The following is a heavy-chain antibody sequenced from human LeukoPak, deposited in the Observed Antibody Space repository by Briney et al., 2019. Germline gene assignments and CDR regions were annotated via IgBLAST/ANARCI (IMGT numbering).Heavy chain of an antibody. J-gene: IGHJ4*02. D-gene: IGHD3-9*01. V-gene: IGHV3-33*01. CDR3: ARDQATYYDILSVFDY. CDR2: IWYDGSNK. CDR1: GFTFSSYG. Sequence: GRSLRLSCAASGFTFSSYGMHWVRQAPGKGLEWVAVIWYDGSNKYYADSVKGRFTISRDNSKNTLYLQMNSLRAEDTAVYYCARDQATYYDILSVFDYWVQGTLVTVS.